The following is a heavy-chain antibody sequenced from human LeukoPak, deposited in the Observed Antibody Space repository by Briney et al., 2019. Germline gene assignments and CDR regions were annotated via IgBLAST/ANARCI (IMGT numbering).Heavy chain of an antibody. D-gene: IGHD3-3*01. CDR3: ARGSRFLEWLLFPPYYYYGMDV. Sequence: ASVKVSCKASGYTFTNYGITWVRQAPGQGLEWMGWISAYNGDTNYAQKLQGRVTMTTDTSTSTAYMELRSLRSDDTAVYYCARGSRFLEWLLFPPYYYYGMDVWGQGTTVTVSS. V-gene: IGHV1-18*01. CDR2: ISAYNGDT. J-gene: IGHJ6*02. CDR1: GYTFTNYG.